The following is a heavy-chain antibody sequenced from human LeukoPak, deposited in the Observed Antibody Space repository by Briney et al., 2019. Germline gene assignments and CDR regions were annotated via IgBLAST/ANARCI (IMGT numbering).Heavy chain of an antibody. J-gene: IGHJ4*02. CDR3: AKYASSDYIDY. D-gene: IGHD3-22*01. CDR1: GYASRAYW. CDR2: VYPGDSDS. Sequence: GESLKISCKGSGYASRAYWIAWVRQMPGKGLEWMGIVYPGDSDSTYSPSLQGQVTFSADKSIRTAYLQWSSLRASDTAMCSGAKYASSDYIDYWGQGTLVTISS. V-gene: IGHV5-51*01.